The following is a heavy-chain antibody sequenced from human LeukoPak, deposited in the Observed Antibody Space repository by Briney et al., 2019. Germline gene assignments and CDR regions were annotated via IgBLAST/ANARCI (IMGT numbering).Heavy chain of an antibody. Sequence: GASVKVSCKASGYTFTGYYMHWVRQAPGQGLEWMGWINPNSGGTNYAQKFQGRVTMTRDTSISTAYMVLSRLRSDDTAVYYCARDRRYYYDSSGYYYVPDAFDIWGQGTMVTVSS. J-gene: IGHJ3*02. V-gene: IGHV1-2*02. CDR1: GYTFTGYY. D-gene: IGHD3-22*01. CDR3: ARDRRYYYDSSGYYYVPDAFDI. CDR2: INPNSGGT.